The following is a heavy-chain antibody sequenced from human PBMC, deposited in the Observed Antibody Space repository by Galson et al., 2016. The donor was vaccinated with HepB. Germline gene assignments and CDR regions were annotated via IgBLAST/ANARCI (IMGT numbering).Heavy chain of an antibody. V-gene: IGHV3-74*01. J-gene: IGHJ6*03. Sequence: SLRLSCAASGFTFSDYWMHWVRQAPGKGLVWVSRINNDGSRISYADSVKGRFSISRDNAKNTLYLQMNSLRAEDTALYYCATRNYYFYSMDVWGKGTTVTVSS. CDR3: ATRNYYFYSMDV. CDR2: INNDGSRI. CDR1: GFTFSDYW.